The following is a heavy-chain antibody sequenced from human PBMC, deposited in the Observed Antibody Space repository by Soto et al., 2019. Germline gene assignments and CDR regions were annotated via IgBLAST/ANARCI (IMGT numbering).Heavy chain of an antibody. CDR2: ISYDGDHK. CDR1: GFSFSTYA. Sequence: QVQLVESGGGVVQPGRSLRLSCAASGFSFSTYAMHWVRQTPGKGLEVVAVISYDGDHKCYTDSVKCRFTISRDYSKNTLYLLTNCLRSEDTAIYYCARDPAPQDNDKLTCYFHFDYWGQGTLVTVSS. J-gene: IGHJ4*02. D-gene: IGHD3-9*01. CDR3: ARDPAPQDNDKLTCYFHFDY. V-gene: IGHV3-30-3*01.